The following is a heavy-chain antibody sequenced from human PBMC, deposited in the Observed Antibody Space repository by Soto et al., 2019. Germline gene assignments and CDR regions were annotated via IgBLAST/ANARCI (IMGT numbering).Heavy chain of an antibody. CDR1: GGTFSSYA. CDR3: ADTSDEYSSRAPHPP. J-gene: IGHJ5*02. D-gene: IGHD6-6*01. CDR2: IIPIFGTA. V-gene: IGHV1-69*06. Sequence: ASVKVSCKASGGTFSSYAISWVRQAPGQGLEWMGGIIPIFGTANYAQKFQGRVTITADKSTSTAYMELSSLRSEDTAVYYCADTSDEYSSRAPHPPWGQGTLVTVSS.